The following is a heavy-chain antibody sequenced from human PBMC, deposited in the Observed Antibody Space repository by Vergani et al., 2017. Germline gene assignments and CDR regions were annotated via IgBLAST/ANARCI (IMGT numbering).Heavy chain of an antibody. D-gene: IGHD3-10*01. Sequence: QVQLVQSGAEVKKPGSSVKVSCKASGGTFSSYAISWVRQAPGQGLEWMGGIIPIFGTANYAQKFQGRVTITADKSTSTAYMELSSLRSEDTAVYYCVRSEGRPGLWELKNYYGSGRAMDWGQGTLVTVSS. V-gene: IGHV1-69*06. CDR2: IIPIFGTA. CDR3: VRSEGRPGLWELKNYYGSGRAMD. J-gene: IGHJ4*02. CDR1: GGTFSSYA.